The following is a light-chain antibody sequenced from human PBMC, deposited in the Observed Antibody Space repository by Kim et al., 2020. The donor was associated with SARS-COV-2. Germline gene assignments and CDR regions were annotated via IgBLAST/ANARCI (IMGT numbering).Light chain of an antibody. CDR2: RAS. J-gene: IGKJ1*01. CDR3: QQYNGYWT. CDR1: QSINNW. V-gene: IGKV1-5*03. Sequence: DIQMTQSPSTLSASVGDRVTITCRASQSINNWLDWYQQKPGKAPRLLIYRASSLESGVPSRFSGSGSGTEFTLTINSLQPDDFATYYCQQYNGYWTFGQGTKVDIK.